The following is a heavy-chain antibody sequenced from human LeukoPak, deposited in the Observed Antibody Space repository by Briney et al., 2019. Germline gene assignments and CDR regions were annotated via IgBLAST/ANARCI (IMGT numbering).Heavy chain of an antibody. Sequence: GESLKISCKGSGYSFTSYRIGWARQMPGKGLEWMGIIYPGDSDTRYSPSFQGQVTISADKSITTAYLQWSSLKASDTAMYYCARRSCSSTGCTRPFDYWGQGTLVTVSS. J-gene: IGHJ4*02. CDR3: ARRSCSSTGCTRPFDY. V-gene: IGHV5-51*01. D-gene: IGHD2-2*01. CDR1: GYSFTSYR. CDR2: IYPGDSDT.